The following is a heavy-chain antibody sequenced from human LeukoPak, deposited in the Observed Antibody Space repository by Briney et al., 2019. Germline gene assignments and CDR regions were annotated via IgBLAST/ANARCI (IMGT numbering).Heavy chain of an antibody. CDR1: GYTFTGCY. J-gene: IGHJ5*02. CDR2: INPNSGGT. Sequence: RAASVKVSCKASGYTFTGCYMHWVRQAPGQGPEWMGWINPNSGGTNYAQKFQGRVTMTRDTSISTAYMELSRLRSDDTAVYYCARGGPETDHWFDPWGQGTLVTVSS. V-gene: IGHV1-2*02. CDR3: ARGGPETDHWFDP.